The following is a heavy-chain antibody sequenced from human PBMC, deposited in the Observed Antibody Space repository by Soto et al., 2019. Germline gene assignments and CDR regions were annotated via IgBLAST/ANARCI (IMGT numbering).Heavy chain of an antibody. CDR2: IYTSGST. D-gene: IGHD3-10*01. V-gene: IGHV4-4*07. Sequence: PSETLSLTCTVSGGSISSYYWSWIRQPAGKGLEWIGRIYTSGSTNYNPSLKSRVTMSVDTSKNQFSLKLSSVTAADTAVYYCARGYYYGSGSYYLDYYYYGMDAWGQGTTVTVSS. CDR3: ARGYYYGSGSYYLDYYYYGMDA. CDR1: GGSISSYY. J-gene: IGHJ6*02.